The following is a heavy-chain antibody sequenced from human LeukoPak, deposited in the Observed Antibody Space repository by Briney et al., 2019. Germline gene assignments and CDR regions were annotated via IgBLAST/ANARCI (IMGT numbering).Heavy chain of an antibody. D-gene: IGHD1-1*01. J-gene: IGHJ5*02. CDR2: IYYSGDT. CDR3: ARDHRGRNWNADFFDP. Sequence: SETLSLTCTVSGGSISSTSYYWGWIRQPPGKGLEWIGSIYYSGDTYYSPSLKSRLTISVDTSKNQFSLKLSSVTAADAAVYYCARDHRGRNWNADFFDPWGQGTLVTVSS. CDR1: GGSISSTSYY. V-gene: IGHV4-39*07.